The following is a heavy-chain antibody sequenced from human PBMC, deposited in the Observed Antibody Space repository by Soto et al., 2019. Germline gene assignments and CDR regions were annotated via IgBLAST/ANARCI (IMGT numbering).Heavy chain of an antibody. D-gene: IGHD3-22*01. CDR1: GGSISSYY. CDR3: ARGSSNDRSFGFDY. V-gene: IGHV4-59*01. Sequence: SETLSLTCTVSGGSISSYYWNWIRQPPGKGLEWIGYIYSSGYTNYNPSLKTRVTMSVDTSKNQFSLKLSSASAADTAVYYCARGSSNDRSFGFDYWGQGTQVTVSS. CDR2: IYSSGYT. J-gene: IGHJ4*02.